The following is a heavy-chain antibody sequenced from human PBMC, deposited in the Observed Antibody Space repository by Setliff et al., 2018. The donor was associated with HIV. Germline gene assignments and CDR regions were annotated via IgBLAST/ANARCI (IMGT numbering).Heavy chain of an antibody. CDR3: AREVYYDSSPGGHDAFDI. D-gene: IGHD3-22*01. Sequence: ASVKVSCKASGYTFTDNYIHWVRQAPGQGLEWMGWIIPKSGGTNYAQRFQVRVTMTRDTSISTAYMELSRLRSDDTAVYYCAREVYYDSSPGGHDAFDIWGQGTMGTVSS. CDR2: IIPKSGGT. J-gene: IGHJ3*02. CDR1: GYTFTDNY. V-gene: IGHV1-2*02.